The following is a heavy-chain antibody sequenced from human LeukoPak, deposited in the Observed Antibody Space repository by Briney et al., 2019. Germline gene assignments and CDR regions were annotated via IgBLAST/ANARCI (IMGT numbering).Heavy chain of an antibody. V-gene: IGHV3-30*03. CDR3: VGVGGYDSSGFLDY. D-gene: IGHD3-22*01. CDR1: GFTFSNNG. J-gene: IGHJ4*02. Sequence: GRSLRLSCAASGFTFSNNGMHWVRQAPGRGREGVALISYDGSDKHYADSVKGRFTVSRENSKTTLSRQMNSLSRDATAVFYCVGVGGYDSSGFLDYWGQGTLVTVSS. CDR2: ISYDGSDK.